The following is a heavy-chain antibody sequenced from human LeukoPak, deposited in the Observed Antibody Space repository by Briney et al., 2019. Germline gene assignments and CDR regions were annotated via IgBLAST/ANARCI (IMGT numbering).Heavy chain of an antibody. CDR2: INPNSGGT. V-gene: IGHV1-2*06. J-gene: IGHJ6*02. CDR1: GYTFTGYY. Sequence: ASVKVSCKASGYTFTGYYMHWVRQAPGQGLEWMGRINPNSGGTNYAQKFQGRVTTTRDTSISTAYMELSRLRSDDTAVYYCARGGYDFVYYYYGMDVWGQGTTVTVPS. D-gene: IGHD3-3*01. CDR3: ARGGYDFVYYYYGMDV.